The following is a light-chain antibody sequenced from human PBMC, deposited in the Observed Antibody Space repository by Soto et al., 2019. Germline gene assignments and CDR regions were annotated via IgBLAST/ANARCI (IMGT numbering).Light chain of an antibody. V-gene: IGKV3-15*01. CDR3: QQYNHWPLS. Sequence: TVMTQSPATLSVSPGERVTLSCRASQGLGTNLAWYQQRPGQAPSLLIYAASTRATGVPARFSGSGSETEFPLTITTLQSEDFAVYYCQQYNHWPLSFGVGTKVELK. CDR1: QGLGTN. J-gene: IGKJ4*01. CDR2: AAS.